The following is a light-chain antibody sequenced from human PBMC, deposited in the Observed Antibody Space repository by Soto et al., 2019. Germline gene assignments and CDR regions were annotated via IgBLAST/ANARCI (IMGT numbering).Light chain of an antibody. V-gene: IGKV1-33*01. Sequence: NLSPSSXSAAGKDRVPIPWQESKDISKYLNWYQKKKGKEXKXXXYDESNLETGVQSRLRGSGSGNDFNLNISILPPEDIETYYCQEDDNLPPTFGGGTQVDI. J-gene: IGKJ4*01. CDR2: DES. CDR1: KDISKY. CDR3: QEDDNLPPT.